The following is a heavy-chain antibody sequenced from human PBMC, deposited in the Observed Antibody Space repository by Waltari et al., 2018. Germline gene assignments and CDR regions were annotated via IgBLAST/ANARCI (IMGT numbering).Heavy chain of an antibody. CDR1: GFTFSSYG. CDR3: AKGTLSYITMIVGDAFDI. D-gene: IGHD3-22*01. V-gene: IGHV3-30*18. Sequence: QVQLVESGGGVVQPGRSLRLSCAACGFTFSSYGLHWVRQAPGKGLEWVAVIWYDGSNKYYADSVKGRFTISRDNSKNTLYLQMNSLRAEDTAMYYCAKGTLSYITMIVGDAFDIWGQGTMVTVSS. CDR2: IWYDGSNK. J-gene: IGHJ3*02.